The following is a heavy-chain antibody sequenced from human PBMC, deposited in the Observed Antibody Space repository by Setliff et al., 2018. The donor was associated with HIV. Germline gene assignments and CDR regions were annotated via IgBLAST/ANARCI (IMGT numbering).Heavy chain of an antibody. J-gene: IGHJ6*02. CDR2: IGTGGDT. D-gene: IGHD6-6*01. Sequence: PGGSLRLSCATSGFAFSDYDFHWVRQVTGEGLEWVSAIGTGGDTYYADSVKGRFTISRENAKNSLYLQMNNVRAGDTAVYYCTRELNGHTSSHYSFGLDVWGQGTTVTGSS. V-gene: IGHV3-13*01. CDR3: TRELNGHTSSHYSFGLDV. CDR1: GFAFSDYD.